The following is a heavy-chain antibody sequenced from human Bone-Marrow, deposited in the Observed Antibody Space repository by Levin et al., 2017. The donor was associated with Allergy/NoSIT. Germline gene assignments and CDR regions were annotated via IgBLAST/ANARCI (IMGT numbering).Heavy chain of an antibody. D-gene: IGHD6-6*01. CDR1: GGSISSSNW. V-gene: IGHV4-4*02. CDR3: ARDRYSSSQIYYYYGMDV. Sequence: GSLRLSCAVSGGSISSSNWWSWVRQPPGKGLEWIGEIYHSGSTNYNPSLKSRVTISVDKSKNQFSLKLSSVTAADTAVYYCARDRYSSSQIYYYYGMDVWGQGTTVTVSS. CDR2: IYHSGST. J-gene: IGHJ6*02.